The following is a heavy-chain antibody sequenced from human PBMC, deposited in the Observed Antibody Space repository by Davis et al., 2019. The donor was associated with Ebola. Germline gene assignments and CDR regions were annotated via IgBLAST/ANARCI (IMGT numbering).Heavy chain of an antibody. Sequence: PGGSLRLSCAASGFTFSGSGMHWVRQAPGKALEWVAVIWSDGSTKYYADSVKGRFTISRDNSRNTLYLQMNSLRADDTAVYYCARESPIEAADTGTFDYWGQGTLVTVSS. J-gene: IGHJ4*02. V-gene: IGHV3-33*01. CDR3: ARESPIEAADTGTFDY. D-gene: IGHD6-13*01. CDR1: GFTFSGSG. CDR2: IWSDGSTK.